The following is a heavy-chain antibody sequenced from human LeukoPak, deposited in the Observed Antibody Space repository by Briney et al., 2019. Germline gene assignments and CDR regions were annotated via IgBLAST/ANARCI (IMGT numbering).Heavy chain of an antibody. CDR3: ARERDSSGYYYRGFGIDY. J-gene: IGHJ4*02. V-gene: IGHV4-34*01. CDR2: INHSGST. CDR1: GGSFSGYY. Sequence: SETLSLTCAVYGGSFSGYYWSWIRQPPGKGLEWIGEINHSGSTNYNPSLKSRVTISEDTSKNQFSLKLSSVTAADTAVYYCARERDSSGYYYRGFGIDYWGQGTLVTVSS. D-gene: IGHD3-22*01.